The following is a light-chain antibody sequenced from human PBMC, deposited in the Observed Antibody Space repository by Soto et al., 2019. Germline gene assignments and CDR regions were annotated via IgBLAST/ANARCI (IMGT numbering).Light chain of an antibody. Sequence: DIQMTQSPSSVSASLGDTVTITCRASQDINVYLNWYQQKPGEDPKLLIYSGSTLHSGVPSRFTGSGSETDFTLTITSLQPEDFATYYCQHAYVAPYSFGQGTKVDI. CDR3: QHAYVAPYS. V-gene: IGKV1-39*01. CDR2: SGS. CDR1: QDINVY. J-gene: IGKJ2*03.